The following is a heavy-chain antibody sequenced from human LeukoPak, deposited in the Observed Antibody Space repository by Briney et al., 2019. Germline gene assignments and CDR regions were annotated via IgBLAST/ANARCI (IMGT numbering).Heavy chain of an antibody. CDR3: ARDAHTGSGTYWGGVDYYYGLDV. J-gene: IGHJ6*02. CDR1: GLIVSSNY. Sequence: PGGSLRLSCAASGLIVSSNYMSWVRQAPGKGLEWVSVVYGGDTTYYADSVQGRSTISRDNSKNTLYLRMSSLRAEDTAVYYCARDAHTGSGTYWGGVDYYYGLDVWGQGTTVTVSS. CDR2: VYGGDTT. V-gene: IGHV3-66*01. D-gene: IGHD3-10*01.